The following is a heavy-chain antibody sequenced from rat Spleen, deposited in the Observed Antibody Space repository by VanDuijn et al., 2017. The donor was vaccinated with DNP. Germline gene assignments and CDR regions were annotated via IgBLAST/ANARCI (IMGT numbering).Heavy chain of an antibody. J-gene: IGHJ3*01. CDR1: GFTFSSFP. V-gene: IGHV5-46*01. CDR3: TREGQPNWFAY. D-gene: IGHD1-10*01. Sequence: EVQLVESGGDLVQPGRSLKLSCVASGFTFSSFPMAWVRQAPTKGLEWVATISYDDTRTYYRDSVMGRFTISRDNAKNTLYLQMNSLQTEDTSIYFCTREGQPNWFAYWGQGTLVTVSS. CDR2: ISYDDTRT.